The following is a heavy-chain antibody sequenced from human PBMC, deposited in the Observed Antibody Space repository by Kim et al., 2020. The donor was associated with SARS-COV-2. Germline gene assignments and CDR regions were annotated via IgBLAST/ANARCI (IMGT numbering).Heavy chain of an antibody. Sequence: TYYNPSPTSRATIAGETSNNQFSLRLSAVTAADTAVYYCARGLKYGDYYYWGQGTLVTVSS. J-gene: IGHJ4*02. D-gene: IGHD4-17*01. V-gene: IGHV4-39*07. CDR3: ARGLKYGDYYY. CDR2: T.